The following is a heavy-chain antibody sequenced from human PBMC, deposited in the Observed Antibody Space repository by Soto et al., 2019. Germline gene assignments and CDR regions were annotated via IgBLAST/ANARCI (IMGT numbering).Heavy chain of an antibody. Sequence: GGSLRLSCAASGFTFSSYAMHWVRQAPGKGLEWVAVISYDGSNKYYADSVKGRFTISRDNSKNTLYLQMNSLRAEDTAVYYCARDSSGDYWGQGTLVTVSS. J-gene: IGHJ4*02. CDR2: ISYDGSNK. V-gene: IGHV3-30-3*01. CDR1: GFTFSSYA. D-gene: IGHD6-25*01. CDR3: ARDSSGDY.